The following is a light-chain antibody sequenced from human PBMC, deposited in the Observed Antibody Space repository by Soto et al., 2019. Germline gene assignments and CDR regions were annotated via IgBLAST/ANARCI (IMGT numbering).Light chain of an antibody. CDR2: GAS. V-gene: IGKV3-20*01. J-gene: IGKJ1*01. CDR3: QQYGSARA. CDR1: QSVSSSY. Sequence: EIVLTPSPGTLSLSPVERATLSCRASQSVSSSYLAWYQQKPGQAPRLLIYGASSRATGIPDRFSGSGSGTDFTLTISRLEPEDFAVYYCQQYGSARAFGQGTKV.